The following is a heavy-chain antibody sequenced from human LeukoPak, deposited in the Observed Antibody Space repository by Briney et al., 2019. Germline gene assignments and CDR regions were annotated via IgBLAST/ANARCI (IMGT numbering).Heavy chain of an antibody. CDR3: AQTPGGGYYYGRDY. D-gene: IGHD3-22*01. CDR1: GGSFSGYY. V-gene: IGHV4-34*01. J-gene: IGHJ4*02. Sequence: SETLSLTCAVYGGSFSGYYWSWIRQPPGKGLEWIGEINHSGSTNYNPSLKSRATISVDTSKNQFSLKLSSVTAADTAVYYCAQTPGGGYYYGRDYWGQGTLVTVSS. CDR2: INHSGST.